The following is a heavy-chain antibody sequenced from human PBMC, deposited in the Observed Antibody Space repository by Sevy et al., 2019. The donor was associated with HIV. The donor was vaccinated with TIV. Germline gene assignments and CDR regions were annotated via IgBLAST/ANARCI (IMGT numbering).Heavy chain of an antibody. CDR2: ITGSGGNT. V-gene: IGHV3-23*01. D-gene: IGHD3-16*02. J-gene: IGHJ6*02. CDR3: AKGLRYKFYGEGNYYYYGMDV. Sequence: GGSLRLSCAASGYIFSSYTMTWVRQAPGKGLEWVSGITGSGGNTYYADSVKGRFTISRDNSKSTLYLQMNNLRAEDTAVYYCAKGLRYKFYGEGNYYYYGMDVWGQRTTVTVSS. CDR1: GYIFSSYT.